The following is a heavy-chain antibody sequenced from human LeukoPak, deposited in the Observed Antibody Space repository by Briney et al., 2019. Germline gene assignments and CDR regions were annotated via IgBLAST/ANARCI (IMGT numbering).Heavy chain of an antibody. V-gene: IGHV3-30*04. D-gene: IGHD3-22*01. CDR3: ARGHSRSEVRAFDY. CDR2: ISYDGSNK. CDR1: GFTFSSYA. J-gene: IGHJ4*02. Sequence: KPGASLGLSCAASGFTFSSYAMHWVRQAPGKGLEWVAVISYDGSNKYYADSVKGRFTISRDNSKNTLYLQMNSLRAEDTAVYYCARGHSRSEVRAFDYWGQGTLVTVSS.